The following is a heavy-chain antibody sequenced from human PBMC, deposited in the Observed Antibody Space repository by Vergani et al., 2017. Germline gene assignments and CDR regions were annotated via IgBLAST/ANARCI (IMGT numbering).Heavy chain of an antibody. CDR3: ARSGSVLRFLEWLFFDY. D-gene: IGHD3-3*01. Sequence: QVQLVQSGAEVKKPGASVKVSCKASGYTFTSYGISWVRQAPGQGLEWMGWTSADNGNTNYAQKLQGRVTMTTDTSTSTAYMGLGSLRSDDTTLYYCARSGSVLRFLEWLFFDYWGQGTLVTVSS. CDR1: GYTFTSYG. V-gene: IGHV1-18*01. J-gene: IGHJ4*02. CDR2: TSADNGNT.